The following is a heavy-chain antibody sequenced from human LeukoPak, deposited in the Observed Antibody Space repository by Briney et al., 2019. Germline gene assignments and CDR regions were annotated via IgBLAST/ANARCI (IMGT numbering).Heavy chain of an antibody. CDR3: ARDEDGCLDY. D-gene: IGHD5-24*01. CDR2: ISSSSSYI. Sequence: GGSLILSCAASGFTFSSYSMNWVRQAPGKGLEWVSSISSSSSYIYYADSVKGRFTISRDNAKNSLYLQMNSLRAEDTAVYYCARDEDGCLDYWGQGTLVTVSS. CDR1: GFTFSSYS. V-gene: IGHV3-21*01. J-gene: IGHJ4*02.